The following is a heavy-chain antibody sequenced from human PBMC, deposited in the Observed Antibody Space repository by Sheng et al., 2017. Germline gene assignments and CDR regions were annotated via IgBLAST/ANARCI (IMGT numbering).Heavy chain of an antibody. CDR1: GGSISSSSYY. CDR2: IYYSGST. J-gene: IGHJ5*02. D-gene: IGHD3-10*01. CDR3: ARDGITMVRGEGWFDP. V-gene: IGHV4-39*07. Sequence: QLQLQESGPGLVKPSETLSLTCTVSGGSISSSSYYWGWIRQPPGKGLEWIGSIYYSGSTYYNPSLKSRVTISVDTSKNQFSLKLSSVTAADTAVYYCARDGITMVRGEGWFDPWGQGTLVTVSS.